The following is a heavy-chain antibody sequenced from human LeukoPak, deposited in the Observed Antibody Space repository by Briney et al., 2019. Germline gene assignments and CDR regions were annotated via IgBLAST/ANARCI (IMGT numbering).Heavy chain of an antibody. CDR2: ISAYNGDT. V-gene: IGHV1-18*01. J-gene: IGHJ4*02. CDR1: GYTFTSFG. Sequence: GASVKVYCKASGYTFTSFGISWVRPAPGQGLEWMGWISAYNGDTNYAQKLQGRVTMTTDKSTSTAYMELSSLRSEDTAVYYCARDREGTVFDYWGQGALVTVSS. D-gene: IGHD3-10*01. CDR3: ARDREGTVFDY.